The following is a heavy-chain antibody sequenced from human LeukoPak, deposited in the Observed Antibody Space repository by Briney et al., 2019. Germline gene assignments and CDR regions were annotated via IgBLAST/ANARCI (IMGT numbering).Heavy chain of an antibody. CDR1: VYTFTVYY. D-gene: IGHD6-19*01. CDR2: INPNSGGT. V-gene: IGHV1-2*02. CDR3: AISIAVAGLDAFDI. J-gene: IGHJ3*02. Sequence: ASVTVSCKASVYTFTVYYMHWVRQAHGQGVEWMGWINPNSGGTNYAQKFQGRVTMTRDTSISTAYMELSRLRSDDTAVYYCAISIAVAGLDAFDIWGQGTMVTVSA.